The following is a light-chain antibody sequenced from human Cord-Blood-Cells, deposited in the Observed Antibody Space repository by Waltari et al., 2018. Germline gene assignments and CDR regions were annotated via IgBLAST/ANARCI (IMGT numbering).Light chain of an antibody. CDR3: QQSYSTPFT. Sequence: DIQMTQSPSSLSASVGDRVTITCRAIQSISSYLNWYQQKPGKDPKLLIYAASSLQSGVPSRFSGSGSGTDFTLTISSLQPEDFATYYCQQSYSTPFTFGPGTKVDIK. V-gene: IGKV1-39*01. CDR2: AAS. CDR1: QSISSY. J-gene: IGKJ3*01.